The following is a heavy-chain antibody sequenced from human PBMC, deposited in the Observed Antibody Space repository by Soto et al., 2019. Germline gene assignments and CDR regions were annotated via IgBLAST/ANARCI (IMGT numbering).Heavy chain of an antibody. Sequence: VASVKVSCKASGYTFTSYAMHWVRQAPGQRIERMGWINAGNGNTKYSQKFQGRVTITRDTSAGTAYMELSSLRSEDTAVYYCARDWVPYCSGWSLGSDAFDIWGQGTMVTVSS. J-gene: IGHJ3*02. V-gene: IGHV1-3*01. CDR2: INAGNGNT. CDR3: ARDWVPYCSGWSLGSDAFDI. D-gene: IGHD6-19*01. CDR1: GYTFTSYA.